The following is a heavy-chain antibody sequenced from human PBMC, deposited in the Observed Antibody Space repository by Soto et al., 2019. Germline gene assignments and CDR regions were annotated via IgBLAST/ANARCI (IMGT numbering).Heavy chain of an antibody. J-gene: IGHJ6*02. CDR3: AREEVVPAAYYYSMDV. D-gene: IGHD2-2*01. CDR1: GGSFSSYA. Sequence: QVQLVQSGAELKKPGSSVKVSCKASGGSFSSYAISWVRQAPGHGLEWMGGIIPLFGTANYAQNFQGRVTITADESTSTAYMELGSLRSEDTAVYYCAREEVVPAAYYYSMDVWGQGTTVTVSS. V-gene: IGHV1-69*01. CDR2: IIPLFGTA.